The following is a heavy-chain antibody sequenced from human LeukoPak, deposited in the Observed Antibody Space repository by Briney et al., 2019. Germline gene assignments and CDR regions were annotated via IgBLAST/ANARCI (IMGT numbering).Heavy chain of an antibody. CDR1: GDSVSSKSAS. CDR2: TYSRSKWFN. J-gene: IGHJ4*02. Sequence: SQTLSLTCATSGDSVSSKSASWNWIRQSPTRGLEWLGRTYSRSKWFNDYAVSVKSRITINPDTSKNQFSLHLGSVTPDDTAVYYCARGTGSLDYWGQGTLVTVSS. V-gene: IGHV6-1*01. CDR3: ARGTGSLDY. D-gene: IGHD1-26*01.